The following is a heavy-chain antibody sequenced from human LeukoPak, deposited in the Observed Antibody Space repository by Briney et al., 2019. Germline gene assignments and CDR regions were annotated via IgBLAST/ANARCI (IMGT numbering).Heavy chain of an antibody. CDR3: ARGTAHCSGGSCYSYYYYGMDV. CDR2: INPNSGGT. D-gene: IGHD2-15*01. J-gene: IGHJ6*02. Sequence: GSVKVSCKASGYTFTGYYMHWVRQAPGQGLEWMGWINPNSGGTNYAQKFQGWVTMTRDTSISTAYMELSRLRSDDTAVYYCARGTAHCSGGSCYSYYYYGMDVWGQGTTVTVSS. CDR1: GYTFTGYY. V-gene: IGHV1-2*04.